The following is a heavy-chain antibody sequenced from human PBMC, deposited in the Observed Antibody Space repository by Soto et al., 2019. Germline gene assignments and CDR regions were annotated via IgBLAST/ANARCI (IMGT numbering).Heavy chain of an antibody. Sequence: TGGSLRLSCAASGFTFSNAWMSWVHQAPGKGLEWVGRIKSKTDGGTTDYAAPVKGRFTISRDDSKNTLYLQMNSLKTEDTAVYYCTRLVAGTDFDYWGQGTLVTVSS. J-gene: IGHJ4*02. CDR2: IKSKTDGGTT. CDR1: GFTFSNAW. V-gene: IGHV3-15*01. CDR3: TRLVAGTDFDY. D-gene: IGHD6-19*01.